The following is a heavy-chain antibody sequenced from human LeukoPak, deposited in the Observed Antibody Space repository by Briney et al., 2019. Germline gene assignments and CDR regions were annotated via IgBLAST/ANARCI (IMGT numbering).Heavy chain of an antibody. J-gene: IGHJ6*04. CDR1: GGSFSGYY. D-gene: IGHD2-15*01. CDR2: INHSGST. Sequence: SETLSLTCAVYGGSFSGYYWSWIRQPPGKGLEWIGEINHSGSTNYNPSLKSRVTISVDTSKNRFSLKLSSVTAADTAVYYCARIGCSGGSCYLNYYYGMDVWGKGTTVTVSS. V-gene: IGHV4-34*01. CDR3: ARIGCSGGSCYLNYYYGMDV.